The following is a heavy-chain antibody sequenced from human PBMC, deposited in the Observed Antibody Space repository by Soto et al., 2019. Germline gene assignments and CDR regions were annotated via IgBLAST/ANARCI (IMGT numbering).Heavy chain of an antibody. J-gene: IGHJ6*02. CDR1: GYTFTSYY. Sequence: ASVKVSCKASGYTFTSYYMHWVRQAPGQGLEWMGIINPSGGSSSYAQKFQGRVTMTRDTSTSTVYMELSSLRSEDTAVYYCASYDSSDPYYYGMDVWGQGTTVTVSS. CDR2: INPSGGSS. V-gene: IGHV1-46*01. CDR3: ASYDSSDPYYYGMDV. D-gene: IGHD6-6*01.